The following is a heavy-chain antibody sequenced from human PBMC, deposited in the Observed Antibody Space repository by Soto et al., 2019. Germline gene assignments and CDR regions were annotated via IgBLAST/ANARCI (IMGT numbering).Heavy chain of an antibody. Sequence: QVQLVQSGAEVKKPGSSVKVSCKASGGPFSNYAISWVLQAPGQGLEWMGGIIPIFNTANYAQKFHSRVTITADKSTSTASMELSRLRSEDTAVYSCARGLVVPAGIRYYYYGMDVWGQGTTVTVSS. CDR1: GGPFSNYA. J-gene: IGHJ6*02. D-gene: IGHD2-2*01. V-gene: IGHV1-69*06. CDR3: ARGLVVPAGIRYYYYGMDV. CDR2: IIPIFNTA.